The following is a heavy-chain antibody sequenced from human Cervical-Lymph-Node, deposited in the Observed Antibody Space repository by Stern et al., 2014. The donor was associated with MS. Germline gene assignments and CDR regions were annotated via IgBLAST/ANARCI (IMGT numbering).Heavy chain of an antibody. CDR2: MHHSGST. V-gene: IGHV4-4*02. CDR3: ARRLVVYAIPD. Sequence: QVQLVQSGPGLVKPSGTLSLTCAVSGGSISSSHWWSWVRQPPGKGLALIVEMHHSGSTDYNPSLKSRVPISVDKSKTQFSLKLSSVTAADTAVYYCARRLVVYAIPDWGQGTLVTVSS. CDR1: GGSISSSHW. D-gene: IGHD2-8*02. J-gene: IGHJ4*02.